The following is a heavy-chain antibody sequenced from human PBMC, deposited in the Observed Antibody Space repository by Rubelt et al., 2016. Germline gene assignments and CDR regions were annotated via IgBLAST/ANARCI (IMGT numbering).Heavy chain of an antibody. Sequence: QVQLQESGPGLVKPSETLSLTCTVSGGSISSYYWSWIRQPPGKGLEWIGYIYHSGSTNYNPSLTSRVTISVDTSKNQFSRRRMLWTDADTAVDYVASHASGANSYYDYWGQGTLGTVSS. CDR1: GGSISSYY. D-gene: IGHD4-11*01. CDR2: IYHSGST. CDR3: ASHASGANSYYDY. J-gene: IGHJ4*02. V-gene: IGHV4-59*12.